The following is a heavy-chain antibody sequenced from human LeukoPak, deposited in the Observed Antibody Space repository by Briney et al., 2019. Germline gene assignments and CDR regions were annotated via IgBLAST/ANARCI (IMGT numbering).Heavy chain of an antibody. CDR3: ARDYSGWYVFDY. Sequence: PGGSLRLSCAASGFTFRSHAFHWVRQAPGKGLEWVAFISWDRNIQYYAESVKGRFTLSRDNSKNTVYPQMNSLRIEDTAVYYCARDYSGWYVFDYWGQGTLVAVSP. V-gene: IGHV3-30-3*01. J-gene: IGHJ4*02. CDR1: GFTFRSHA. CDR2: ISWDRNIQ. D-gene: IGHD6-19*01.